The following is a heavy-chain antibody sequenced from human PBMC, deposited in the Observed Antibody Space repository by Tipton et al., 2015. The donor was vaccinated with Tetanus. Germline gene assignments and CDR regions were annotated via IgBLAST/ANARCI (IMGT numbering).Heavy chain of an antibody. V-gene: IGHV3-74*01. D-gene: IGHD6-6*01. Sequence: SLRLSCEGSGFTFRSHWMHWVRQAPGKGLVWVSRINSDGSSTNYADSVKGRFTISRDNAKNTLYLQMNGLRVEDTAVYYCGRPYSTSSYVSDHWGQGTLVTVSS. J-gene: IGHJ4*02. CDR2: INSDGSST. CDR1: GFTFRSHW. CDR3: GRPYSTSSYVSDH.